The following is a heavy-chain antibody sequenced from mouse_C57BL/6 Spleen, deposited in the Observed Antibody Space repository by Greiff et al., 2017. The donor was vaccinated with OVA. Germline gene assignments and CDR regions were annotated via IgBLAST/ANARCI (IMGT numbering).Heavy chain of an antibody. CDR3: ARNPQALYYAMDY. CDR2: IWSGGST. Sequence: VKLMESGPGLVQPSQSLSITCTVSGFSLTSYGVHWVRQSPGKGLEWLGVIWSGGSTDYNAAFISRLSISKDNSKSQVFFKMNSLQADDTAIYYCARNPQALYYAMDYWGQGTSVTVSS. J-gene: IGHJ4*01. CDR1: GFSLTSYG. D-gene: IGHD3-2*02. V-gene: IGHV2-2*01.